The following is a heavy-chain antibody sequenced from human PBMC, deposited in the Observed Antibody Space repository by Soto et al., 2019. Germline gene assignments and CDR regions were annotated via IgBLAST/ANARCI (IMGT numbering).Heavy chain of an antibody. Sequence: SETLSLTCTVSGGSISSYYWNWIRQPPGKGLEWIGYIHYSGSTNYNPSLKSRVNISVDTSNNQFSLKLSSVTAADTAVYYCATGRFSAMIRGVIMFDPWGQGTLVTVS. CDR2: IHYSGST. CDR3: ATGRFSAMIRGVIMFDP. V-gene: IGHV4-59*01. J-gene: IGHJ5*02. D-gene: IGHD3-10*01. CDR1: GGSISSYY.